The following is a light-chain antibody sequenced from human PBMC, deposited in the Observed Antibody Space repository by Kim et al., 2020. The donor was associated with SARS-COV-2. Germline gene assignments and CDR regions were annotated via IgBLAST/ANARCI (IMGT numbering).Light chain of an antibody. CDR3: SSYAGSNNVV. J-gene: IGLJ2*01. Sequence: GHTVTISCTGNSSGVGGYNYVSRYQQHPGKAPKHMIYEVSKRPSGVPDRLSGSKSGNTASLTVSGLQAEDEADYYCSSYAGSNNVVFGGGTQLTVL. V-gene: IGLV2-8*01. CDR1: SSGVGGYNY. CDR2: EVS.